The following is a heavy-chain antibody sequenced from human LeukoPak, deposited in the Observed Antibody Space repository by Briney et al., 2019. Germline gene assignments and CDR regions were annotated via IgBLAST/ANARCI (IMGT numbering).Heavy chain of an antibody. CDR2: ISSSSYI. CDR3: ASSTTRYCSSTSCYIHFDY. V-gene: IGHV3-21*01. J-gene: IGHJ4*02. Sequence: PGGSLRLSCAASGFTFSSYSMNWVRQAPGKGLEWVSSISSSSYIYYADSVKGRFTISRDNAKNSLYLQMNSLRAEDTAVYYCASSTTRYCSSTSCYIHFDYWGQGTLVTVSS. CDR1: GFTFSSYS. D-gene: IGHD2-2*02.